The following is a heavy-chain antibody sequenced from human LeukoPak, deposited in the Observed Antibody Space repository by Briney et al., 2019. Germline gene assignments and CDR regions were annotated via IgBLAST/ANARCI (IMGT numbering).Heavy chain of an antibody. CDR3: ARAGAAARYYYMDV. J-gene: IGHJ6*03. CDR2: IKQDGSEK. D-gene: IGHD6-13*01. CDR1: GFTFSSYW. V-gene: IGHV3-7*01. Sequence: GGSLRLSCGASGFTFSSYWMSWVRQAPGKGREWVANIKQDGSEKYYVDSVKGRFTISRDNAKNSLYLQMNSLRAEDTAVYYCARAGAAARYYYMDVWGKGTTVTISS.